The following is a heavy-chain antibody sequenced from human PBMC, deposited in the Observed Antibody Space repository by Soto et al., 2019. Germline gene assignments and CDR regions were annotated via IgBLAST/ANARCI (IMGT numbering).Heavy chain of an antibody. D-gene: IGHD1-26*01. V-gene: IGHV4-59*01. CDR3: ARRYGGNFDF. J-gene: IGHJ4*02. Sequence: SENLSLTCTVAASSISIYYWSWIRQPPGKGLGWIGYMYYSGSTNYNLSLKSRVTISVDTSKNQFSLKLSSVTAADTAVYYCARRYGGNFDFWGQGTLVTVS. CDR2: MYYSGST. CDR1: ASSISIYY.